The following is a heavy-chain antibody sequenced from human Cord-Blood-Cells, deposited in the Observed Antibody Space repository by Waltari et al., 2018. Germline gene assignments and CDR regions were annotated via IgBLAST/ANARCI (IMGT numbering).Heavy chain of an antibody. CDR2: IIPIFGTA. CDR1: GGNFSSHA. V-gene: IGHV1-69*01. J-gene: IGHJ4*02. Sequence: VQLVQSGAEVKRPGSTLKFSCKAYGGNFSSHAISWVRQAPGQGLEWMGGIIPIFGTANYGQKFQGRVTITADEATSTAYMEQSSLRSEDTAVYYCAKVSGYSYLYWGQGTLVTVSS. CDR3: AKVSGYSYLY. D-gene: IGHD5-18*01.